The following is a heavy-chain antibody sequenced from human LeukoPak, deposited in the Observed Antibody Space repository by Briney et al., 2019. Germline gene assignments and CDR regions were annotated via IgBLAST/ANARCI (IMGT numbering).Heavy chain of an antibody. J-gene: IGHJ4*02. CDR2: ISYDGSNK. D-gene: IGHD3-22*01. CDR1: GFTFSSYA. Sequence: GGSLRLSCAASGFTFSSYAMHWVRQAPGKGLEWVAVISYDGSNKYYADSVKGRFTISRVNSKNTLYLQMNSLRAEDTAVYYCARDSSHYYDSSGYLDYWGQGTLVTVSS. V-gene: IGHV3-30-3*01. CDR3: ARDSSHYYDSSGYLDY.